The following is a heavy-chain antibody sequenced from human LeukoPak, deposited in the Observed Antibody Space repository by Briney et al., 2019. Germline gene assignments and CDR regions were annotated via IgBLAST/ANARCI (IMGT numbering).Heavy chain of an antibody. V-gene: IGHV3-21*01. CDR3: ARDRGYTRTNTDGYPVFDL. Sequence: GGSPRLSCAASGFTFSTYSMNWVRQAPGKGLEWVSAISGSSDYIYYADSVKGRFTISRDNAKNSLFLQMDNLRVEDTGVYYCARDRGYTRTNTDGYPVFDLWGQGTLVTVSS. CDR1: GFTFSTYS. CDR2: ISGSSDYI. D-gene: IGHD5-24*01. J-gene: IGHJ4*03.